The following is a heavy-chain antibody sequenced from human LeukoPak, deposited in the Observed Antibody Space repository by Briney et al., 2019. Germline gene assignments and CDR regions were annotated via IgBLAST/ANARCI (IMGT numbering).Heavy chain of an antibody. J-gene: IGHJ4*02. V-gene: IGHV3-7*01. CDR1: GFTFSTYA. CDR3: AKDSKPYSSSWVLDY. Sequence: GGSLRLSCAASGFTFSTYAMSWVRRAPGKGLEWVANIKQDGSDKYYVDSVKGRFTISRDNSKNTLYLQMNSLRAEDTAVYYCAKDSKPYSSSWVLDYWGQGTLVTVSS. D-gene: IGHD6-13*01. CDR2: IKQDGSDK.